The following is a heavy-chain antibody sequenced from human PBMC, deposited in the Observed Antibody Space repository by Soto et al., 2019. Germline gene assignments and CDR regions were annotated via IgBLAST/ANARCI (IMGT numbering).Heavy chain of an antibody. CDR2: IIPIFGTA. J-gene: IGHJ3*02. D-gene: IGHD3-22*01. Sequence: VASVKVSCKASGGTFSSYAISWVRQAPGQGLEWMGGIIPIFGTANYAQKFQGRVTITADESTSTAYMELSSLRSEDTAVYYCARDEYYDSSGYVGAFDIWGQGTMVTVSS. V-gene: IGHV1-69*13. CDR1: GGTFSSYA. CDR3: ARDEYYDSSGYVGAFDI.